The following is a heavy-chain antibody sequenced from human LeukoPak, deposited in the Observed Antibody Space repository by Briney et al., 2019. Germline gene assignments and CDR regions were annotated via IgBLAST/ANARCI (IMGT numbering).Heavy chain of an antibody. J-gene: IGHJ6*02. V-gene: IGHV4-59*01. Sequence: PSETLSLTCTVSGGSISSYYWSWIRQPAGKGLEWIGYIYFSGSTNYNPSLKSRVTISVDTSKNQFSLKVTSVTAADTAVYYCARSYSADSYYYYYGMDVWGQGTTVTVSS. CDR2: IYFSGST. CDR3: ARSYSADSYYYYYGMDV. CDR1: GGSISSYY. D-gene: IGHD6-13*01.